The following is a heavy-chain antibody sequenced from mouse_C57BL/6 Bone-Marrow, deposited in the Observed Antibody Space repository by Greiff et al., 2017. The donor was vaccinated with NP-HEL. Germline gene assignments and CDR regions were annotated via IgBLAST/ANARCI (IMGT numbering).Heavy chain of an antibody. CDR1: GFTFSNYW. Sequence: EVQVVESGGGLVQPGGSMKLSCVASGFTFSNYWMNWVRQSPEKGLEWVAQIRLKSDNYATHYAESVKGRFTISRDDSKSSVYLQMNNLRAEDTGIYYCTGRLLLRFFYAMDYWGQGTSVTVSS. J-gene: IGHJ4*01. V-gene: IGHV6-3*01. CDR3: TGRLLLRFFYAMDY. CDR2: IRLKSDNYAT. D-gene: IGHD1-1*01.